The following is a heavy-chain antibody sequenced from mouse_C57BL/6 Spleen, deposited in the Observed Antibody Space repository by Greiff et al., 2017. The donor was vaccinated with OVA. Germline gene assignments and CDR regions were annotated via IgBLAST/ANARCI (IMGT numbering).Heavy chain of an antibody. J-gene: IGHJ2*01. CDR2: IDPSDSET. CDR3: ARVYDGYSHYFDY. Sequence: QVQLQQSGAELVRPGSSVKLSCKASGYTFTSYWMHWVKQRPIQGLEWIGNIDPSDSETHYNQKFKDKATLTVDKSSSTAYMQLSSLTSEDSAVYYCARVYDGYSHYFDYWGQGTTLTVSS. V-gene: IGHV1-52*01. CDR1: GYTFTSYW. D-gene: IGHD2-3*01.